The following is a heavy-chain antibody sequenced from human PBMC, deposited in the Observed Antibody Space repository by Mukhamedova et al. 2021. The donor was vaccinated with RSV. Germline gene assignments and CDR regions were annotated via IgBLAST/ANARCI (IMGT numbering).Heavy chain of an antibody. CDR3: AREGNRDAFDI. V-gene: IGHV3-7*03. CDR2: IKQDGSEK. J-gene: IGHJ3*02. Sequence: ARQAPGKGLEWVANIKQDGSEKYYVDSVKGRFTISRDNAKNSLYLQMNSLRAEDTAVYYCAREGNRDAFDIWGQGTMVTVSS.